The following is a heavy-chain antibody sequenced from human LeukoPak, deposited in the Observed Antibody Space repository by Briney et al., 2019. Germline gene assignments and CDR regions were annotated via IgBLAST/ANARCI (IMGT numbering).Heavy chain of an antibody. CDR3: AMEGVGQQLAPHFDY. D-gene: IGHD6-13*01. V-gene: IGHV1-69*04. CDR1: GGTFSSYA. CDR2: IIPILGIA. J-gene: IGHJ4*02. Sequence: GSSVKVSCKASGGTFSSYAISWVRQAPGQGLEWMGRIIPILGIANYAQKFQGRVTITADKSTSTAYMELSSLRSEDTAVYYCAMEGVGQQLAPHFDYGGQGTLVTVSS.